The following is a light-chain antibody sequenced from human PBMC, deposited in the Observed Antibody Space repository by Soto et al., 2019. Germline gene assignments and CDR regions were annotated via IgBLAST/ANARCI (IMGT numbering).Light chain of an antibody. CDR1: QDVSDY. CDR3: QYLNGAPTIT. Sequence: DIQLTQSPSFLSASLGDRVTITCRASQDVSDYLAWYQHAPGKAPNLLIYAAYTLQSGVPSRFSGSGSGTEFSLTITSLQPEDFATYYCQYLNGAPTITFGQGTRLEIK. V-gene: IGKV1-9*01. CDR2: AAY. J-gene: IGKJ5*01.